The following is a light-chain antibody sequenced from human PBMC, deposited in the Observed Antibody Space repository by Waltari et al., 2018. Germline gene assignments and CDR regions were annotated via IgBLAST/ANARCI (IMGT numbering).Light chain of an antibody. J-gene: IGKJ3*01. V-gene: IGKV4-1*01. CDR2: WAS. Sequence: DIVMTQSPDSLAVSLGERATINCKSSQSVLYSSNNKNYLAWYQQKPGQPPKLLIYWASTRESGVPERFSGSGSGTDFTLTISSLQAEDVSVYYCHQYYTTPFTFGPGTTVDIK. CDR1: QSVLYSSNNKNY. CDR3: HQYYTTPFT.